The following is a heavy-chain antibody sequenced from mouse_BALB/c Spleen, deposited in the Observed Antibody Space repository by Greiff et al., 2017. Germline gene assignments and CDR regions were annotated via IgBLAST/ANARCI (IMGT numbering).Heavy chain of an antibody. J-gene: IGHJ4*01. V-gene: IGHV1-7*01. CDR1: GYTFTSYW. CDR3: ARREIYYGNYDYAMDY. D-gene: IGHD2-1*01. CDR2: INPSTGYT. Sequence: VQLQQSGAELAKPGASVKMSCKASGYTFTSYWMHWVKQRPGQGLEWIGYINPSTGYTEYNQKFKDKATLTADKSSSTAYMQLSSLTSEDSAVYYCARREIYYGNYDYAMDYWGQGTSVTVSS.